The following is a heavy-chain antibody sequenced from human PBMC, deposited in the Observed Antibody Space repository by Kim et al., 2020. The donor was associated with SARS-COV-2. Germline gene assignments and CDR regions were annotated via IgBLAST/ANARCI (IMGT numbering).Heavy chain of an antibody. CDR1: GGSVNTGSYY. V-gene: IGHV4-61*01. CDR3: ARSRDYGDYGGGY. D-gene: IGHD4-17*01. J-gene: IGHJ4*02. Sequence: SETLSLTCTVSGGSVNTGSYYWSWIRQAPGKGLEWIGYVYYSGSTIYNPSLKSRVTISIHTSRNQFSLKLSSVTAADTAMYYCARSRDYGDYGGGYWGQGTLVTLSS. CDR2: VYYSGST.